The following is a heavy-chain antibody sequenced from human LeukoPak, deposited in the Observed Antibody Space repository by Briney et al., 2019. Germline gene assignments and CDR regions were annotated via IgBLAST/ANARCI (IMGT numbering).Heavy chain of an antibody. D-gene: IGHD3-22*01. CDR2: INPNTGGA. Sequence: ASVTVSCKASGYTFTGYSLHWVRQAPGQGLEWMGWINPNTGGANNAQKFQGRVTLTTDTSISTAYMELSRLRSDDTAVYYCARESPRSGYYYGDDAFDIWGQGTMLSVSS. CDR3: ARESPRSGYYYGDDAFDI. V-gene: IGHV1-2*02. J-gene: IGHJ3*02. CDR1: GYTFTGYS.